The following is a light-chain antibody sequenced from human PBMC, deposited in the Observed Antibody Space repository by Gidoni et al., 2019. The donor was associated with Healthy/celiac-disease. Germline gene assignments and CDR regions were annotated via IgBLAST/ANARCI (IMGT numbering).Light chain of an antibody. V-gene: IGKV1-39*01. CDR1: QSISRY. CDR3: QQSYSTPNFT. CDR2: AAS. Sequence: DIQMTQSPSSLSASVGDRVTITCRASQSISRYLNWYQEKQGKAPKLLIYAASSLQSGVPSRFSGSGSGRDFTLTISSLQPEDFATYYCQQSYSTPNFTFGPGTKVDIK. J-gene: IGKJ3*01.